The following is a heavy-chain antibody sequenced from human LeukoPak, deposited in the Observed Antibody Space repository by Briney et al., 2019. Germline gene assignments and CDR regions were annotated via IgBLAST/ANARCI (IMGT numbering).Heavy chain of an antibody. CDR2: ISGYKGKT. D-gene: IGHD6-19*01. CDR1: GYTFTSYG. Sequence: ASVKVSCKASGYTFTSYGISWVRQAPGQGLEWMGWISGYKGKTNYAQKFQGRVTMTTDTSTSTAYMELRSLRSDDTAVYYCARDREESIAVAGTSDYWGQGTLVTVSS. CDR3: ARDREESIAVAGTSDY. J-gene: IGHJ4*02. V-gene: IGHV1-18*01.